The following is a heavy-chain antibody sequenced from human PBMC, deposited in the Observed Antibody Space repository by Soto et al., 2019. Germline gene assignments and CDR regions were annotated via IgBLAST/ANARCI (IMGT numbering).Heavy chain of an antibody. CDR2: ISGSGGST. Sequence: GGSLRLSCAASGFTFSSYAMSWVRQAPGKGLEWVSAISGSGGSTYYADSVKVRFTISRDNSKNTLYLQMNSLRAEDTAVYYCEKVFRSGYDYYYGMDVWGQGTTVTVSS. CDR1: GFTFSSYA. V-gene: IGHV3-23*01. J-gene: IGHJ6*02. CDR3: EKVFRSGYDYYYGMDV. D-gene: IGHD2-21*01.